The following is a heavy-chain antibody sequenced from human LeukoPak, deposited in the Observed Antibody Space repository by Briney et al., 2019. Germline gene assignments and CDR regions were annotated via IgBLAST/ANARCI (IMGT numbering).Heavy chain of an antibody. CDR2: INHSGST. Sequence: SETLSLTCAVYGGSFSGYYWSWIRQPPGKGLEWIGEINHSGSTNYNPSLKSRVTISVDTSKNQFSLKLSSVTAADTAVYYCARGYCSSASCYTNWFDPWGQGTLVTVSS. J-gene: IGHJ5*02. CDR3: ARGYCSSASCYTNWFDP. V-gene: IGHV4-34*01. CDR1: GGSFSGYY. D-gene: IGHD2-2*02.